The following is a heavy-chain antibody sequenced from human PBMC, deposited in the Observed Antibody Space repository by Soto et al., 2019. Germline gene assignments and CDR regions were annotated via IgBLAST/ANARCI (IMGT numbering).Heavy chain of an antibody. V-gene: IGHV5-10-1*01. J-gene: IGHJ6*02. CDR3: ASPRGEGARDYHHYSGMDV. CDR2: IDPSDSYT. D-gene: IGHD3-16*01. CDR1: GYSFTGYW. Sequence: GESLKISCKGSGYSFTGYWISWVRQMPGKGLEWMGRIDPSDSYTNYSPSFQGHVTISADKSISPAYLQWSSLKASDTAMYYCASPRGEGARDYHHYSGMDVWGQGTTVTVSS.